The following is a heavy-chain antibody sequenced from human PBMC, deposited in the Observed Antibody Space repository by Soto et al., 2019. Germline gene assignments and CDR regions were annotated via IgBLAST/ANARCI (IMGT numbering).Heavy chain of an antibody. CDR3: TRRYPVAAPTGSYFDY. Sequence: GGSLRLSCTASGFTFGDYAMSWFRQAPGKGLEWVGFIRSKAYGGTTEYAASVKGRFTISRDDSKSIAYLQMNSLKTEDTAVYYCTRRYPVAAPTGSYFDYWGQGTLVTVSS. CDR2: IRSKAYGGTT. D-gene: IGHD2-15*01. CDR1: GFTFGDYA. J-gene: IGHJ4*02. V-gene: IGHV3-49*03.